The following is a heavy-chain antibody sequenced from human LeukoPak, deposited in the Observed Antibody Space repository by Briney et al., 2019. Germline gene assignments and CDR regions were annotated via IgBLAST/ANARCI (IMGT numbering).Heavy chain of an antibody. J-gene: IGHJ4*02. CDR2: INHSGST. D-gene: IGHD3-10*01. CDR3: ARLYRLLWFGENYFDY. CDR1: GGSFSGYY. Sequence: SETLSLTCAVYGGSFSGYYRSWIRQPPGKGLEWIGEINHSGSTNYNPSLKSRVTISVDTSKNQFSLKLSSVTAADTAVYYCARLYRLLWFGENYFDYWGQGTLVTVSS. V-gene: IGHV4-34*01.